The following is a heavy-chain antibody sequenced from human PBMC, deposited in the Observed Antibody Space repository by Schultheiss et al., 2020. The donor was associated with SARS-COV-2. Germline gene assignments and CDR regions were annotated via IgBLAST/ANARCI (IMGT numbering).Heavy chain of an antibody. D-gene: IGHD3-22*01. V-gene: IGHV3-48*03. CDR3: ARGSEDSSGYLVDY. CDR2: ISSSGSTI. J-gene: IGHJ4*02. Sequence: GGSLRLSCAASGFTFSSYEMNWVRQAPGKGLEWVSYISSSGSTIYYADSVKGRFTISRDNSKNTLYLQMNSLRAEDTAVYYCARGSEDSSGYLVDYWGQGTLVTVSS. CDR1: GFTFSSYE.